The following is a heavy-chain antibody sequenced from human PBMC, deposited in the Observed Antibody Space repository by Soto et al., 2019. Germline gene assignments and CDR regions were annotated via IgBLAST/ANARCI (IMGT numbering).Heavy chain of an antibody. Sequence: ASVKVSCKASGGTFSSYAISWVRQAPGQRLEWMGWINAGNGNTYYSQNFKDRVTFTRDTIATTVFMELTSLTSEDTAVYYCARDQSGIGYYVDWFDPWGQGTLVTVSS. CDR3: ARDQSGIGYYVDWFDP. D-gene: IGHD3-10*02. CDR2: INAGNGNT. CDR1: GGTFSSYA. J-gene: IGHJ5*02. V-gene: IGHV1-3*01.